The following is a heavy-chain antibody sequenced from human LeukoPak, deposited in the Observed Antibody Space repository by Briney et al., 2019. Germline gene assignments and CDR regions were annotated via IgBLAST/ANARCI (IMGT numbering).Heavy chain of an antibody. D-gene: IGHD6-19*01. V-gene: IGHV4-39*07. CDR1: GGSISSSSYY. J-gene: IGHJ4*02. CDR2: IYYSGST. Sequence: SETLSLTCTVSGGSISSSSYYWGWIRQPPGKGLEWIGSIYYSGSTYYNPSLKSRATISVDTSKNQFSLKLSSVTAADTAVYYCARAPGSGWEPTRYWGQGTLVTVSS. CDR3: ARAPGSGWEPTRY.